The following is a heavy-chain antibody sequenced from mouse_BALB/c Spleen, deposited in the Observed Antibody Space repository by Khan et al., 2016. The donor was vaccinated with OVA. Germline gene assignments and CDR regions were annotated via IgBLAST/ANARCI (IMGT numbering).Heavy chain of an antibody. V-gene: IGHV14-3*02. CDR2: IDPANGDT. D-gene: IGHD1-1*02. CDR3: ATLRGSPFAY. CDR1: GFNIKDTY. Sequence: VQLQQSGAELVKPGASVKLSCTASGFNIKDTYIHWVKERPEQGPEWIGRIDPANGDTKYDPKFQGKATIAADTSSNTAYLQLSSLTSEDTAVYYCATLRGSPFAYWGQGTLVTVSA. J-gene: IGHJ3*01.